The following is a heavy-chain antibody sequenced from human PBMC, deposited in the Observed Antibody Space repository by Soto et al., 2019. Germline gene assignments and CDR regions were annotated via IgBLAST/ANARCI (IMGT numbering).Heavy chain of an antibody. CDR3: ARTHYSMDV. Sequence: QVQIQQWGAGLLKPSETLSLTCAVYGGSFSDFHWSWIRQPPGKGLEWIAEINHRGNTNYNPSLRSRVTMSVDTSQNQFSLKMTSVTAADTAVYYCARTHYSMDVWHKGTTVTVSS. J-gene: IGHJ6*03. CDR1: GGSFSDFH. V-gene: IGHV4-34*01. CDR2: INHRGNT.